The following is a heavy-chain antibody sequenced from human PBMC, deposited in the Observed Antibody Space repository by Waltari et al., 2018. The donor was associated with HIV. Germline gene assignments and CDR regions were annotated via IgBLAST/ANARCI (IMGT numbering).Heavy chain of an antibody. CDR1: GGSFSGYY. CDR3: AIARIAVAGTSLDY. D-gene: IGHD6-19*01. CDR2: INHSGST. Sequence: QVQLQQWGAGLLKPSETLSLTCAVYGGSFSGYYWSWIRQPPGKGLEWIGEINHSGSTNYNPSLKSRVTISVDTSKNQFSLKLSSVTAADTAVYYCAIARIAVAGTSLDYWGQGTLVTVSS. J-gene: IGHJ4*02. V-gene: IGHV4-34*01.